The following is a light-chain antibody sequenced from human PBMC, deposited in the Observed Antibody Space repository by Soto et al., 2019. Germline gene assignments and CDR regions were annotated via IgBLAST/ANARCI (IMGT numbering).Light chain of an antibody. CDR2: DTS. CDR3: QQSYSSPRT. J-gene: IGKJ2*01. CDR1: QSISSY. V-gene: IGKV1-39*01. Sequence: DIQMTQSPSSLSASVGDRVTITCRASQSISSYLNWYQHKPGKAPKLLIYDTSNLQGGVPSRFSGSGSGTDFTLTISSLQHEDFATYYCQQSYSSPRTFGQGTKLEI.